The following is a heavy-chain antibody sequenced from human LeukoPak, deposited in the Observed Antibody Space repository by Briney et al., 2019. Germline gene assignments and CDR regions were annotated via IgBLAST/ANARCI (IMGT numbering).Heavy chain of an antibody. D-gene: IGHD2-15*01. CDR3: ARVGYCSGGSCYPFDY. V-gene: IGHV1-2*02. CDR2: INPNSGGT. J-gene: IGHJ4*02. CDR1: GYTFTGYY. Sequence: ASVKVSCKASGYTFTGYYMHWVRQAPGQGLGWMGWINPNSGGTNYAQKFQGRVTMTRDTSISTAYMELSRLRSDDTAVYYCARVGYCSGGSCYPFDYWGQGTLVTVSS.